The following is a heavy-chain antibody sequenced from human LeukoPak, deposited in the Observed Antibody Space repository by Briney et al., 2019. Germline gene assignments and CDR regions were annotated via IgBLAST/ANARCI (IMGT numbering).Heavy chain of an antibody. CDR3: AKELSAIAAAGTGFDP. CDR2: ISGSGGST. CDR1: GFTFSSYA. V-gene: IGHV3-23*01. Sequence: GGSLRLSCAASGFTFSSYAMSWVRQAPGKGLEWVSAISGSGGSTYYADSVKGWFTISRNNSKNTLYLQMNSLRAEDTAVYYCAKELSAIAAAGTGFDPWGQGTLVTVSS. D-gene: IGHD6-13*01. J-gene: IGHJ5*02.